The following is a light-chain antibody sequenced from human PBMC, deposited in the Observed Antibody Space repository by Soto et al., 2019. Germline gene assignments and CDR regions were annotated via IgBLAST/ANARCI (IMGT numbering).Light chain of an antibody. CDR3: QQYNNWPLIT. V-gene: IGKV3-15*01. CDR1: QSVRRY. CDR2: GES. Sequence: EVVLTQSPATLSLSPGEGATLSCRASQSVRRYLAWYQHKPGQAPRLLIYGESTRATGIPARFSGSGSGTEFTLTISSLQSEDFAVYYCQQYNNWPLITFGQGTRLEI. J-gene: IGKJ5*01.